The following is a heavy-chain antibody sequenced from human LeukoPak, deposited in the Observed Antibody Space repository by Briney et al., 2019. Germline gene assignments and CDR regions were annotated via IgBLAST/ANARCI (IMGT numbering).Heavy chain of an antibody. J-gene: IGHJ6*02. CDR1: GFTFSSYW. V-gene: IGHV3-74*01. D-gene: IGHD3-3*01. CDR3: ARDGPPYYDFWSGYYTDYYYYGMDV. CDR2: INSDGSST. Sequence: PGGSLRLSCAASGFTFSSYWMHWVRQAPGKGLVWVSRINSDGSSTSYADSVKGRFTISRDNAKNTLYLQMNSLRAEDTAVYYCARDGPPYYDFWSGYYTDYYYYGMDVWGQGTTVTVSS.